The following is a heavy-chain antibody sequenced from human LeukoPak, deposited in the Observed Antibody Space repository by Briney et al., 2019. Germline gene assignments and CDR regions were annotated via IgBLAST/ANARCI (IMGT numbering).Heavy chain of an antibody. CDR2: IYYSGST. D-gene: IGHD6-13*01. CDR1: GGSISSSSYY. J-gene: IGHJ4*02. Sequence: SETLSLTCTVSGGSISSSSYYWGWIRQPPGKGLEWIGSIYYSGSTYYNPSLKSRVTISVDTSKNQFSLKLSSVTAADTAVYYCARHTGYSSSWLFDYWGQGTLVTASS. CDR3: ARHTGYSSSWLFDY. V-gene: IGHV4-39*01.